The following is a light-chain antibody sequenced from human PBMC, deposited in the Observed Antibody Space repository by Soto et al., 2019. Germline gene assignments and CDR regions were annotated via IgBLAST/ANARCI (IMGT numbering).Light chain of an antibody. V-gene: IGKV1-39*01. CDR2: VAS. CDR3: QQTFGPPYT. Sequence: DIQMTQSLSSLSASVGDTVTITCRASQSISNSLSWYQQKPGKAPKFLIYVASTLQRGVPSRFSGSGSGTDFTLTISSLQPEDVATYYCQQTFGPPYTFGQGTKLEIK. J-gene: IGKJ2*01. CDR1: QSISNS.